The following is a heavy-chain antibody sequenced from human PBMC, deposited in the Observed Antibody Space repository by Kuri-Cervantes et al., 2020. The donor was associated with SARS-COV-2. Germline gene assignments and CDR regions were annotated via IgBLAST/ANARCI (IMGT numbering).Heavy chain of an antibody. Sequence: GGSLRLSCAASGFTFSDFAMHGVRQAPGKGLEWVAVVSYNGTTKHYADSVKGRFTTSRDNSKNTLYLQMNSLRTEDTAFYHCASLPEYTSDGELFDFWGQGTLVTVSS. J-gene: IGHJ4*02. CDR2: VSYNGTTK. CDR1: GFTFSDFA. V-gene: IGHV3-30-3*01. CDR3: ASLPEYTSDGELFDF. D-gene: IGHD6-19*01.